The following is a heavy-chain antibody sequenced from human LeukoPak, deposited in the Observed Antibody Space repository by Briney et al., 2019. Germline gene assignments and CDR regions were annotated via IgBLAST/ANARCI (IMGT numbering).Heavy chain of an antibody. D-gene: IGHD1-26*01. Sequence: SVKVSCTVSGYTLTEVSIQWARQAPEKGLEGRGGLDPEDDETIYAQKFHTRVTMTEDIATDTAYIELSSLRSEDTAVYYCAKVVAMGSGTYLYYNYYAMDVWGQGATITVSS. J-gene: IGHJ6*02. CDR2: LDPEDDET. CDR1: GYTLTEVS. V-gene: IGHV1-24*01. CDR3: AKVVAMGSGTYLYYNYYAMDV.